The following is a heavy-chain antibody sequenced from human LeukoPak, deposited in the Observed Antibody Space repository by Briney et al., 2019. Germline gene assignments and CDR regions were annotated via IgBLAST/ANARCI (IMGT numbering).Heavy chain of an antibody. CDR3: AGGRAFYSSSPFDY. Sequence: GGSLRLSCAASGFTFSSYSMNWVRQAPGKGLEWVSDIDSSGSTIFYADSVKGRFTISRDNAENSLYLQMNSLRAEDTAVYYCAGGRAFYSSSPFDYWGRGTLVTVSS. V-gene: IGHV3-48*01. D-gene: IGHD2/OR15-2a*01. J-gene: IGHJ4*02. CDR2: IDSSGSTI. CDR1: GFTFSSYS.